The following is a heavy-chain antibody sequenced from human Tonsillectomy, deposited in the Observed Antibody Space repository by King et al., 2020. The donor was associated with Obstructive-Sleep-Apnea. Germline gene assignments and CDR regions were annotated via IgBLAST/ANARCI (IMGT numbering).Heavy chain of an antibody. CDR1: GYSFTSYW. CDR2: VYPGDSDS. D-gene: IGHD6-19*01. V-gene: IGHV5-51*01. J-gene: IGHJ4*02. CDR3: TRHDGYSSPSDY. Sequence: VQLVESGAEVKKPGESVKISCKGSGYSFTSYWIGGVRQMPGKGLAWMGIVYPGDSDSSYSPSFQGQVSISADKTISTAYLQWSSLKASDTAIYYCTRHDGYSSPSDYWGQGTLVTVSS.